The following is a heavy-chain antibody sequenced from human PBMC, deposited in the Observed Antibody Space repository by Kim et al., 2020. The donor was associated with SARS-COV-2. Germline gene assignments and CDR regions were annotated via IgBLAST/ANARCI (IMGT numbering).Heavy chain of an antibody. Sequence: SETLSLTCAVYGGSFSGYYWSWIRQPPGKGLEWIGEINHSGSTNYNPSLKSRVTISVDTSKNQFSLKLSSVTAADTAVYYCARGRYCSSTSCYTGFWFDPWGQGTLVTVSS. CDR2: INHSGST. CDR3: ARGRYCSSTSCYTGFWFDP. V-gene: IGHV4-34*01. CDR1: GGSFSGYY. D-gene: IGHD2-2*02. J-gene: IGHJ5*02.